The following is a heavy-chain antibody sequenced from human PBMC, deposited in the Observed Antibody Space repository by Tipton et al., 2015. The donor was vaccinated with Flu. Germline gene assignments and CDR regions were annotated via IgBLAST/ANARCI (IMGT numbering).Heavy chain of an antibody. CDR2: IIPIFGTA. Sequence: QSGAEVKKPGSSVKVSCKASGGTFSSYAISWVRQAPGQGLEWMGRIIPIFGTANYAQKFQGRVTITADESTSTAYMELGSLRSEDTAVYYCALGHANYYGSGSYPDYWGQGTLVTVSS. J-gene: IGHJ4*02. CDR1: GGTFSSYA. D-gene: IGHD3-10*01. CDR3: ALGHANYYGSGSYPDY. V-gene: IGHV1-69*15.